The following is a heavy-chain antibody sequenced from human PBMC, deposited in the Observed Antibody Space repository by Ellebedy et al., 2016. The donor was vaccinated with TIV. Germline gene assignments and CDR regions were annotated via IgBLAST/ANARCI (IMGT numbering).Heavy chain of an antibody. CDR3: ARYGSMTTFPFDP. D-gene: IGHD3-16*01. Sequence: MPSETLSLTCTVSGGSISSTSYYWGWIRQPPGKGLEWIGSIYYSGNTYYNPSLKSRVAISVDTSKNQFSLKMTSVTAADTAVYYCARYGSMTTFPFDPWGQGTLVTVSS. CDR1: GGSISSTSYY. V-gene: IGHV4-39*01. CDR2: IYYSGNT. J-gene: IGHJ5*02.